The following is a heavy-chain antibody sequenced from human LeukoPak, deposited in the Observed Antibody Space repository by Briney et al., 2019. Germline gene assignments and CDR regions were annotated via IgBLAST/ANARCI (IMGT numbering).Heavy chain of an antibody. D-gene: IGHD3-10*01. J-gene: IGHJ5*02. CDR1: GYTFTSYN. CDR3: AREHFPSYGSGSSPPNP. Sequence: ASVNVSCKASGYTFTSYNINWVRQATGQGLEWMGWMNPNDGNTGYAQKFQGRVTMTRNTSISTAYMELSSLRSEDTAVYYCAREHFPSYGSGSSPPNPWGQGTLVTVSS. CDR2: MNPNDGNT. V-gene: IGHV1-8*01.